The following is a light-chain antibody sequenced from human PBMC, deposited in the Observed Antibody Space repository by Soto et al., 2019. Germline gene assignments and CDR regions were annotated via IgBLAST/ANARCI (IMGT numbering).Light chain of an antibody. CDR3: SSYTSSNTYV. CDR1: SSDVGTYNL. Sequence: QSVLTQPASVSGSPGQSITISCTGTSSDVGTYNLVTWYQQHPGKAPQLMIYDVTNRPSGVSDRFSGSKSGNTASLTISGLQAEDEADYYCSSYTSSNTYVFGTGTKVTVL. CDR2: DVT. V-gene: IGLV2-14*02. J-gene: IGLJ1*01.